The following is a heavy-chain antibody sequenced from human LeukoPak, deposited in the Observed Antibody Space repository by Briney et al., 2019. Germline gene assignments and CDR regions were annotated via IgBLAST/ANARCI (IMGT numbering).Heavy chain of an antibody. CDR3: ARELFGSGSCPDY. Sequence: GGSLRLSCAPCGFTFGNDWMTWVRQAPGKRLEWVALVCRDGSNRYYTDSVKSRFTISRDNSKNTVYLQMNSLRAEDTAVYYCARELFGSGSCPDYWGQGTLVTVSS. J-gene: IGHJ4*02. V-gene: IGHV3-33*08. CDR2: VCRDGSNR. D-gene: IGHD3-10*01. CDR1: GFTFGNDW.